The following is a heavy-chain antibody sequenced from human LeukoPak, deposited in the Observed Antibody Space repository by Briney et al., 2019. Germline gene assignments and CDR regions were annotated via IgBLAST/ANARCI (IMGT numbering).Heavy chain of an antibody. V-gene: IGHV4-59*01. J-gene: IGHJ6*03. CDR1: GGSISSYY. Sequence: SKTLSLTCTVSGGSISSYYWSWIRQPPGKGLEWIGYIYYSGSTNYNPSLKSRVTISVDTSKNQFSLKLSSVTAADTAVYYCARGPNGWWLRDEYYYYMDVWGKGTTVTVSS. D-gene: IGHD2-15*01. CDR3: ARGPNGWWLRDEYYYYMDV. CDR2: IYYSGST.